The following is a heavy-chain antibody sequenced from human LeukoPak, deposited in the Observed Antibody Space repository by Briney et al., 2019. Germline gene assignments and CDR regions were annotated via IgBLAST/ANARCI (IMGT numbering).Heavy chain of an antibody. CDR3: GTRAY. CDR1: GFMFNSYW. J-gene: IGHJ4*02. CDR2: IKQDGSEK. Sequence: GGTLRLSCAASGFMFNSYWMMWVRQAPGKGLEWVANIKQDGSEKYYVDSVKGRFTISRDNAKNSLYLQMSSLRVEDTAVYYCGTRAYWGQGTLVTVSS. V-gene: IGHV3-7*01.